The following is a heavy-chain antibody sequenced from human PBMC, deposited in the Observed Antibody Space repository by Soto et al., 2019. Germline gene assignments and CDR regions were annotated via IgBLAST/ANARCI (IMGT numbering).Heavy chain of an antibody. J-gene: IGHJ4*02. CDR1: GGSISSYY. D-gene: IGHD3-22*01. CDR3: ARVGVVRDYYDSSGHYYFDY. Sequence: SETLSLTCTVSGGSISSYYWSWIRQPPGKGLEWIGSIYYSGSTYYNPSLKSRVTISVDTSKNQFSLKLSSVTAADTAVYYCARVGVVRDYYDSSGHYYFDYWGQGTLVTSPQ. CDR2: IYYSGST. V-gene: IGHV4-59*05.